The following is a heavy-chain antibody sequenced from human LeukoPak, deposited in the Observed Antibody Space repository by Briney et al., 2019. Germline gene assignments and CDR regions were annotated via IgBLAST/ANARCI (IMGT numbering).Heavy chain of an antibody. V-gene: IGHV1-2*02. J-gene: IGHJ4*02. Sequence: ASVKVSFKASGYTFTVYYMHWVRQAPGQGLEWVGWINTNSGGTNYAQKFQGRVTMTRDTSISTAYMELSRLRSDDTAVYYCARFKDGYNVWGQGTLVTVSS. CDR1: GYTFTVYY. CDR3: ARFKDGYNV. D-gene: IGHD5-24*01. CDR2: INTNSGGT.